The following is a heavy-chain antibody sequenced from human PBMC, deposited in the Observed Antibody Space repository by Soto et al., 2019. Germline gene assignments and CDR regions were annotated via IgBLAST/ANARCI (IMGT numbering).Heavy chain of an antibody. CDR2: ISSSSSDI. CDR3: ARVLSRGIIISDSYYYGMDV. D-gene: IGHD3-10*01. Sequence: GSLRLSCXASGFTFSSYSLNWVRQAPGKGLEWVSSISSSSSDIYYADSVKGRFTISRDNAKNSLYLQMNSLRAEDTAVYYCARVLSRGIIISDSYYYGMDVWGQGTTVTVSS. CDR1: GFTFSSYS. J-gene: IGHJ6*02. V-gene: IGHV3-21*01.